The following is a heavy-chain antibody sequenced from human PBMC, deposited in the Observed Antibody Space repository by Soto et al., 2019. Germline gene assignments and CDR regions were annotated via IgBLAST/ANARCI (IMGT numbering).Heavy chain of an antibody. CDR3: ARLGSSGQMDV. V-gene: IGHV5-10-1*01. Sequence: GESLKLSCKTSGYSFTNNWITWVRRMPGKGLEWVGRIDPSDSYSDYSPSFQGHVTISTEKSLSTAYLQWSSLKASDTAMYYCARLGSSGQMDVWGQGTTVTVSS. J-gene: IGHJ6*02. CDR1: GYSFTNNW. D-gene: IGHD3-10*01. CDR2: IDPSDSYS.